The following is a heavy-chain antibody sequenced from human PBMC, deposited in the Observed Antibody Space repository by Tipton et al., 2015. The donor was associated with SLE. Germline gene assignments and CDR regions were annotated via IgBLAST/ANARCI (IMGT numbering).Heavy chain of an antibody. CDR3: ARAGHRNSWFVDF. CDR2: IDHRGSS. D-gene: IGHD6-13*01. Sequence: TLSLTCAVYDGCYDGSFSSFYWSWMRQPPGKGLEWIGEIDHRGSSNYKPSRKSRVTMSVETSKNQFSLSLSSVTAADTAVYYCARAGHRNSWFVDFWGQGTPVTVSS. CDR1: DGCYDGSFSSFY. J-gene: IGHJ4*02. V-gene: IGHV4-34*01.